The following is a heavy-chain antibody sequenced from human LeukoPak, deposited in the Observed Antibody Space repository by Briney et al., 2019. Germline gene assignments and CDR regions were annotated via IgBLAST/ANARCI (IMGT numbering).Heavy chain of an antibody. D-gene: IGHD1-1*01. V-gene: IGHV3-48*04. CDR2: ISSSGSTI. CDR1: GFTLSTYG. CDR3: APGNWNDWSFDY. J-gene: IGHJ4*02. Sequence: PGGSLRLSCVVSGFTLSTYGMQWVCQAPGKGLEWVSYISSSGSTIYYADSVKGRFTISRDNAKNSLYLQMNSLGAEDTAVYYCAPGNWNDWSFDYWGQGTLVTVSS.